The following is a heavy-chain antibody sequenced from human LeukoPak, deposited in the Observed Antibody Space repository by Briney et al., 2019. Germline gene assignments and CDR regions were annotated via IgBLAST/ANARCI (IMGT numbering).Heavy chain of an antibody. Sequence: ASVKVSCKASGYTFIGQYLYWARQTPGQDLEWMGWINPKTGDTDSAQNFQGRVTMTRDTSVSTVYMELSRLTSDDTAVYYCARGYYGLDLWGQGTTVTVSS. V-gene: IGHV1-2*02. J-gene: IGHJ6*02. CDR3: ARGYYGLDL. CDR1: GYTFIGQY. CDR2: INPKTGDT.